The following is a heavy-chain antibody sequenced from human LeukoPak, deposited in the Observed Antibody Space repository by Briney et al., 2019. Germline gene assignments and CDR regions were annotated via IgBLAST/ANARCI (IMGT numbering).Heavy chain of an antibody. D-gene: IGHD3-10*01. CDR3: TKVGLSGLFDY. CDR2: IYYDGST. J-gene: IGHJ4*02. Sequence: SETLSLTCTVTGGSISSYYWTWIRQSPGNGLEWIGYIYYDGSTDYNPSLKSRVTMSIDTSRSQFSLKLNSVTAADTAVYYCTKVGLSGLFDYWGQGALVTVSS. CDR1: GGSISSYY. V-gene: IGHV4-59*01.